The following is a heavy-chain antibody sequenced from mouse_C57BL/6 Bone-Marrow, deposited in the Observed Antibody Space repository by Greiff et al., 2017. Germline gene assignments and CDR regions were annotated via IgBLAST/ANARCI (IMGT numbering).Heavy chain of an antibody. J-gene: IGHJ2*01. V-gene: IGHV1-80*01. Sequence: QVHVKQSGAELVKPGASVKISCKASGYAFSSYWMNWVKQRPGKGLEWIGQIYPGDGDTNYNGKFKGKATLTADKSSSTAYMQLSSLTSEDSAVYCCARFAYYYGSSHYCDYWGQGTTLTVSS. CDR3: ARFAYYYGSSHYCDY. CDR1: GYAFSSYW. CDR2: IYPGDGDT. D-gene: IGHD1-1*01.